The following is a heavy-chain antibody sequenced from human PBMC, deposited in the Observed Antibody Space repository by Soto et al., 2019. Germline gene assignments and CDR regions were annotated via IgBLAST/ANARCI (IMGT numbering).Heavy chain of an antibody. D-gene: IGHD5-12*01. V-gene: IGHV3-72*01. CDR2: TRNKGNSYTT. CDR1: GFTFSDHH. J-gene: IGHJ4*02. Sequence: EVQLVESGGALVQPGGSLRLSCAASGFTFSDHHMDWVRQAPGKGLEWVGRTRNKGNSYTTEYAASVKGRFTISRDESTNSLYLQMNRRKTVDPAVYYCAFVAATRAYWGQGTLVTVSS. CDR3: AFVAATRAY.